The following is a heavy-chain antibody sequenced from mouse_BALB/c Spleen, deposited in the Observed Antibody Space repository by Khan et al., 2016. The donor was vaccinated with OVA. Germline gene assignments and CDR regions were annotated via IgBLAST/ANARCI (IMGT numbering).Heavy chain of an antibody. Sequence: VQLQESGAELARPGASVKMSCEASGYTFTSNTMHWVKQRPGQGLEWIGYINPRSGYTNYNQKFKDKATLTADKSSSTAYMQLTSLTSEDSAVYYCARGTTGYAMDYWGQGNSVMVSS. CDR2: INPRSGYT. V-gene: IGHV1-4*01. D-gene: IGHD2-14*01. J-gene: IGHJ4*01. CDR1: GYTFTSNT. CDR3: ARGTTGYAMDY.